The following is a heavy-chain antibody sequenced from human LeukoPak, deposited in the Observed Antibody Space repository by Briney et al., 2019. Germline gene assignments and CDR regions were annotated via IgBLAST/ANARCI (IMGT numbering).Heavy chain of an antibody. V-gene: IGHV3-21*01. CDR2: ISSSSSYI. Sequence: GGSLRLSCAASGFTFSSYAMNWVRQAPGKGLEWVSSISSSSSYIYYAASVKGRFTISRDTAKNSLYLQMNRLRAEDTAVYYCARDNVVVPAAMYYYYYYMDVWGKGTTVTVSS. D-gene: IGHD2-2*01. J-gene: IGHJ6*03. CDR3: ARDNVVVPAAMYYYYYYMDV. CDR1: GFTFSSYA.